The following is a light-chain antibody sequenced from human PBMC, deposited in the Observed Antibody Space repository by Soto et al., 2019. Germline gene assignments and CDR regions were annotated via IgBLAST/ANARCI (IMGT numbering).Light chain of an antibody. V-gene: IGLV6-57*04. J-gene: IGLJ2*01. CDR3: QSYDSNKGG. CDR2: DDD. Sequence: NFMLTQPHSVAESPGKTVTISCTRSSGSIASNYVQWYQQRQGSAHTTVIFDDDQRRSGVPDRFSGSIDSSSNSASLTISGLTSEDEADYYCQSYDSNKGGFGGRTPLTVL. CDR1: SGSIASNY.